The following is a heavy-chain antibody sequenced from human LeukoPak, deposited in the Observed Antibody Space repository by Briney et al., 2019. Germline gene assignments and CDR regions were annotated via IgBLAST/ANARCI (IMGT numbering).Heavy chain of an antibody. CDR1: GFTFSSYW. V-gene: IGHV3-7*01. Sequence: GGSLRLSCAASGFTFSSYWMSWVRQAPGKGLEWVANIKQDGSEKYYVDSVKGRFTISRDNAKNSLYLQMNSLRAEDTAVYYCARGDYSYYYYGMDVWGQGTTVTVSS. CDR3: ARGDYSYYYYGMDV. CDR2: IKQDGSEK. D-gene: IGHD4-11*01. J-gene: IGHJ6*02.